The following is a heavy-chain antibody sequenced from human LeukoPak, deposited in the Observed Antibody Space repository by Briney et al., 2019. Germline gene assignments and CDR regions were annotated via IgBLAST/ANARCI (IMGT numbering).Heavy chain of an antibody. CDR1: GYTFTAYY. Sequence: GASVKVSCTASGYTFTAYYIHWVRQAPGQGLEWMGWIDPNSGGTNFAQKFQGRVTMTRDTSITTAYVELSSLKSDDTAVYYCARGDIQWDYWGQGTQVTVSS. V-gene: IGHV1-2*02. CDR3: ARGDIQWDY. D-gene: IGHD6-19*01. CDR2: IDPNSGGT. J-gene: IGHJ4*02.